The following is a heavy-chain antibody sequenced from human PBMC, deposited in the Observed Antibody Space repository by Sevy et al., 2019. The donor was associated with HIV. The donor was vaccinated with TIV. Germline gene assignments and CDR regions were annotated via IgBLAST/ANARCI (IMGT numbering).Heavy chain of an antibody. CDR1: GGTFSSYA. Sequence: ASVKVYCKASGGTFSSYAISWVRQAPGQGLEWMGGIIPIFGTANYAQKFQGRVTITADESTSTAYMELSSLRSEDTAVYYCASGRDIVVVPAYYYGMDVWGQGTTVTVSS. CDR3: ASGRDIVVVPAYYYGMDV. CDR2: IIPIFGTA. D-gene: IGHD2-2*01. V-gene: IGHV1-69*13. J-gene: IGHJ6*02.